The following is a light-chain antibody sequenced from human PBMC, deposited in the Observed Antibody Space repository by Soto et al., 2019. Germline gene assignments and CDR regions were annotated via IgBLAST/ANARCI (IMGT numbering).Light chain of an antibody. CDR3: QHYNTRPRT. CDR1: QSVSSN. CDR2: GAS. V-gene: IGKV3-15*01. J-gene: IGKJ1*01. Sequence: EIVMTQSPATLSLSPGERATLSCRASQSVSSNLAWYQQKPGQAPRLLIYGASTRATGIPARFSGSGSGTDFTLTISSLQSEDFAVYYCQHYNTRPRTFGQGTKVEIK.